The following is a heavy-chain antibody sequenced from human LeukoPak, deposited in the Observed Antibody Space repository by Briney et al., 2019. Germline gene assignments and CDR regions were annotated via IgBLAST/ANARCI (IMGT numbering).Heavy chain of an antibody. V-gene: IGHV3-30*18. Sequence: PGGSLRLSCAASGFTFTIYGMYWVRQAPGKGLEWVAMISYDESNKHYTDSVKGRFTISRDNSKNTLYLQMNSLRAEDTASYYCAKETLGYCSGGSCQGLNYWGQGTLVTVSS. CDR2: ISYDESNK. CDR1: GFTFTIYG. D-gene: IGHD2-15*01. J-gene: IGHJ4*02. CDR3: AKETLGYCSGGSCQGLNY.